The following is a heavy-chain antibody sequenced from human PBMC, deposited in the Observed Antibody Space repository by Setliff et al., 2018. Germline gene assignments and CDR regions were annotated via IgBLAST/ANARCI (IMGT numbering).Heavy chain of an antibody. CDR2: IIPIFGTA. Sequence: GASVKVSCKASGGTFSSYGISWVRQAPGQGLEWMGGIIPIFGTANYAQKFQGRVTITADESTSTAYMELSSLRSEDTAVYYCARVSRTIVGARGFDYWGQGTLVTVPQ. V-gene: IGHV1-69*13. J-gene: IGHJ4*02. D-gene: IGHD1-26*01. CDR1: GGTFSSYG. CDR3: ARVSRTIVGARGFDY.